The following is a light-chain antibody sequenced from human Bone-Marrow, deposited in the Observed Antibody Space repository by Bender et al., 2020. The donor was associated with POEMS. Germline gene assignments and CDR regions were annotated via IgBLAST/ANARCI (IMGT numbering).Light chain of an antibody. CDR2: DVT. CDR3: QIWDGTSDHPV. Sequence: QSVLTQPASVSGSPGQSITISCTGTNSDVGAYNYVCWYQHHPGKAPKLMIYDVTNRPSGVSNRFSGSKSGNTATLSISSVEAGDEADYYCQIWDGTSDHPVFGGGTQLTVL. CDR1: NSDVGAYNY. V-gene: IGLV2-14*03. J-gene: IGLJ3*02.